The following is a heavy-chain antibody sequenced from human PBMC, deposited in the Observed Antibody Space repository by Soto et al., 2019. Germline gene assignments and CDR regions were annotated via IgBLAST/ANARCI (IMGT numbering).Heavy chain of an antibody. J-gene: IGHJ4*02. CDR2: IYYSGST. CDR3: ARRYGTTFDY. Sequence: QVQLQESGPGLVKPSETLSLTCTVSGGSISSYYWSWIRQPPGKGLEWIGYIYYSGSTNYNPSLMCRVTISVDTSKNQFSLKLSSVTAAYTAVYYCARRYGTTFDYWGQGTLVTVSS. D-gene: IGHD1-1*01. CDR1: GGSISSYY. V-gene: IGHV4-59*08.